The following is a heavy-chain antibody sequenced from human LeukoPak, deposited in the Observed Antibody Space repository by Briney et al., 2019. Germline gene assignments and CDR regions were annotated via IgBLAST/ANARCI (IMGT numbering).Heavy chain of an antibody. J-gene: IGHJ6*03. D-gene: IGHD6-13*01. CDR1: GFTFSSYS. Sequence: PGGSLRLSCAASGFTFSSYSMNWVRQAPGKGLEWVSCISTSSSYIYYADSVKGRFTISRDNAKNSLYLQMNSLRAEDTAVYYCATSTPYSSSGPLYYYYYMDVWRKGTTVTVSS. CDR2: ISTSSSYI. CDR3: ATSTPYSSSGPLYYYYYMDV. V-gene: IGHV3-21*01.